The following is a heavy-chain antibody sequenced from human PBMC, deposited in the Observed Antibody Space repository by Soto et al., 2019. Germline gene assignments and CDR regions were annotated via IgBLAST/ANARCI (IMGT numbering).Heavy chain of an antibody. D-gene: IGHD3-3*01. CDR3: VIGNSGIFGVDY. Sequence: PVEFRRLAYGPCGFTFRTYWMSWVRQAPGKGLEGVASIKQDGSEKYYLAYVKGRFTISRDNTTSSLYLQMNSLRDEDTAVYYCVIGNSGIFGVDYWGPGT. V-gene: IGHV3-7*03. J-gene: IGHJ4*02. CDR2: IKQDGSEK. CDR1: GFTFRTYW.